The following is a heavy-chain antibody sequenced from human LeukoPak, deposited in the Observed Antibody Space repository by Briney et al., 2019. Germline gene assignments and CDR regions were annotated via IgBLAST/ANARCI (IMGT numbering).Heavy chain of an antibody. Sequence: SETLSLTCAVYGGSFSGYFWTWIRQPPGKGLEWIGEINHSGSTNYNPSLKSRVTISVDTSKNQFSLKLSSVTAADTAVYYCARLTIFGVVIRGVYYYMDVWGKGTTVTVSS. D-gene: IGHD3-3*01. J-gene: IGHJ6*03. CDR2: INHSGST. CDR1: GGSFSGYF. CDR3: ARLTIFGVVIRGVYYYMDV. V-gene: IGHV4-34*01.